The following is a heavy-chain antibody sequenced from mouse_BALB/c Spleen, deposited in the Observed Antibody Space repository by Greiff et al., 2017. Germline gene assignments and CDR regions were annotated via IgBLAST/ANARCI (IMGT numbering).Heavy chain of an antibody. CDR3: TSAGYYGYEAMDY. CDR2: IYPGNSDT. D-gene: IGHD1-2*01. J-gene: IGHJ4*01. Sequence: EVQLQQSGTVLARPGASVKMSCKASGYTFTSYWMHWVKQRPGQGLEWIGAIYPGNSDTSYNQKFKGKAKQTAVTSTSTAYMELSSLTNEDSAVYYCTSAGYYGYEAMDYWGQGTSVTVSS. V-gene: IGHV1-5*01. CDR1: GYTFTSYW.